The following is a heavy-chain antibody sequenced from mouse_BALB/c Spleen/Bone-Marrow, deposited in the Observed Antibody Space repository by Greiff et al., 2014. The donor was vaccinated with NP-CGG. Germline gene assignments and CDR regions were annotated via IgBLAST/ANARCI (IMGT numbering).Heavy chain of an antibody. CDR2: IWGGGST. CDR3: ARMYYAYAMDY. CDR1: EFSLSRYS. D-gene: IGHD1-1*01. V-gene: IGHV2-6-4*01. Sequence: QVQLKESGPGLVAPSQSLSITCTASEFSLSRYSVHWVRQPPGKGLEWLGMIWGGGSTDYNSALKSRLNISKVNSKSQVFLKMNSLQTDDTAMYYCARMYYAYAMDYWGQGTSVTVSS. J-gene: IGHJ4*01.